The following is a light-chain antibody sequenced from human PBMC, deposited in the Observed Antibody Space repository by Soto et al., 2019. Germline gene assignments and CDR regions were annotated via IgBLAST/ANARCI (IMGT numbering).Light chain of an antibody. J-gene: IGKJ5*01. CDR2: GAS. CDR3: QQRSNWPT. Sequence: EIVLTQSPGTLSLSPGERATLSCGASQSVGTYLAWYQQKPGQAPRLLIYGASSRATGIPDRFSGSGSGTDFTLTISSLEPEDFAVYYCQQRSNWPTFGQGTRLEIK. V-gene: IGKV3-11*01. CDR1: QSVGTY.